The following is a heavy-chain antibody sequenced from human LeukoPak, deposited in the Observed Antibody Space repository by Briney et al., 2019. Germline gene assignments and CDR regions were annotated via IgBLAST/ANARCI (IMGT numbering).Heavy chain of an antibody. J-gene: IGHJ4*02. V-gene: IGHV4-61*01. Sequence: SETLSLTCTISGGSVSSGTYYWSWIRQPPGKELEWIGYISYIGNTNYNPSLKSRVTISKDTSKNQFSLRLSSVTAADTAVYYCARGNADLLDWGQGTLVTVSS. D-gene: IGHD1-26*01. CDR3: ARGNADLLD. CDR2: ISYIGNT. CDR1: GGSVSSGTYY.